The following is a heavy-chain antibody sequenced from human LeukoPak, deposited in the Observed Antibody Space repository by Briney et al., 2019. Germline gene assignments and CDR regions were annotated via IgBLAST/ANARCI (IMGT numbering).Heavy chain of an antibody. J-gene: IGHJ4*02. Sequence: ASVKVSCKASGGTFNSYAISWVRQAPGQGLEWMGGIIPMSDTANYPQKFRGRLTMTRDMSTSTVYMELSSLRSEDTAVYYCARGSRPVYNLLTGKRYFDYWGQGTLLTVSS. V-gene: IGHV1-69*05. CDR1: GGTFNSYA. CDR2: IIPMSDTA. D-gene: IGHD3-9*01. CDR3: ARGSRPVYNLLTGKRYFDY.